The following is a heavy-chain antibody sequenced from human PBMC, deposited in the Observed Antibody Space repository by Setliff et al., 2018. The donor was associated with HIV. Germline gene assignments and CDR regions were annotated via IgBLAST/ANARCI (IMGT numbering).Heavy chain of an antibody. CDR2: IFFTGNT. Sequence: SETLSLTCTVSGGSISGYYWSWIRQPPGKGLEYIGSIFFTGNTIYNPSLKARVTLSVDMSKNQVFLRLSSVTAADTAVYYCVRGYCSSTTCYEDYYYMDVWGKGSTATVSS. V-gene: IGHV4-59*01. CDR1: GGSISGYY. CDR3: VRGYCSSTTCYEDYYYMDV. J-gene: IGHJ6*03. D-gene: IGHD2-2*01.